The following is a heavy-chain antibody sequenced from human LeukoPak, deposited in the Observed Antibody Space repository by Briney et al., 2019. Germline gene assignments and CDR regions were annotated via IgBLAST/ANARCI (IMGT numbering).Heavy chain of an antibody. CDR3: AKHSSSSNYYYGMDV. V-gene: IGHV3-30*18. J-gene: IGHJ6*02. D-gene: IGHD6-6*01. CDR2: ISYDGSNN. Sequence: GGSLRLSCAASGFAFSSYGIHWVRQAPGKGLDWVAFISYDGSNNYYADSVKGRFTISRDNSKNTLYLQMNSLRAEDTAMYYCAKHSSSSNYYYGMDVWGPGTTVTVSS. CDR1: GFAFSSYG.